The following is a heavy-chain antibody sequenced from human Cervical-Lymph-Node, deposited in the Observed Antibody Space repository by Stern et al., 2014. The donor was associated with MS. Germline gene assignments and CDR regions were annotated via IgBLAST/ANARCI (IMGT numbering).Heavy chain of an antibody. V-gene: IGHV3-33*01. D-gene: IGHD6-19*01. J-gene: IGHJ4*02. CDR3: ARESDPRDSNGWYFYDY. Sequence: VQLVESGGGVVQPGRSLRLSCAASGFTFHRYGMHWVRQAPGKGLEWVAVIGDDGNNKYYVDSVEGRFIISRDNSKNTVFLQMNSLRAEDTAVYYCARESDPRDSNGWYFYDYWGRERWSPSPQ. CDR2: IGDDGNNK. CDR1: GFTFHRYG.